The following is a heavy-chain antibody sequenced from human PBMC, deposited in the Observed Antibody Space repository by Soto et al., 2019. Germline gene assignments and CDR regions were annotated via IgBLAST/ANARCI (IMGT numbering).Heavy chain of an antibody. V-gene: IGHV4-30-4*01. D-gene: IGHD2-2*01. CDR3: ASAKPDWGYYGMDV. CDR2: IYYSGST. CDR1: GGSISSGDYY. Sequence: PSETLSLTCTVSGGSISSGDYYWIWIRQPPGKGLEWIGYIYYSGSTYYNPSLKSRVTISVDTSKNQFSLKLSSVTAADTAVYYCASAKPDWGYYGMDVWGQGTTVTVSS. J-gene: IGHJ6*02.